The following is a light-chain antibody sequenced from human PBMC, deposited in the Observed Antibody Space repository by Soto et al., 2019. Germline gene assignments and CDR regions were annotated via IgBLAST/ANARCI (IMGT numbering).Light chain of an antibody. J-gene: IGKJ1*01. CDR2: KAS. Sequence: DIQMTQSPSTLSASVGDRVTITCRASQTIDSWLAWYQQKPGKAPKSLIYKASSLESGVPSRFSGSGSGTEFTLTISSLQPDDFATYYCQQYKSYAWTFGQGTKVEIK. V-gene: IGKV1-5*03. CDR3: QQYKSYAWT. CDR1: QTIDSW.